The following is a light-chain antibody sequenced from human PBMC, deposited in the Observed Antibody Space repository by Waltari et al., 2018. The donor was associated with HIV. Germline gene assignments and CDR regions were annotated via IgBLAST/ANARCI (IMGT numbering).Light chain of an antibody. Sequence: QSALTQPASVSGSPGQSITISCTGTSSNIGTYNLVSWHQQHPGKAPKTLIYEVSQRPSGVSNRFSGSKSGNTASLTISGLQAEDESDYYCFSYAGSSTLVFGGGTKVTVL. CDR1: SSNIGTYNL. CDR2: EVS. V-gene: IGLV2-23*02. CDR3: FSYAGSSTLV. J-gene: IGLJ3*02.